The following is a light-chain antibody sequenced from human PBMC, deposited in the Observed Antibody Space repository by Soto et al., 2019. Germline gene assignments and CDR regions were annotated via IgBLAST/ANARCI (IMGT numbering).Light chain of an antibody. CDR1: QGIGST. J-gene: IGKJ3*01. V-gene: IGKV3-15*01. Sequence: TQSPRTPSSLPGSRAALSSRASQGIGSTLAWYQHKPGKAPRLLIYDTSTGPTGVPARFSGSRSGTDFTLTINSLQSEEFAAYYCQRNNNCPLSFGRGTKVDI. CDR2: DTS. CDR3: QRNNNCPLS.